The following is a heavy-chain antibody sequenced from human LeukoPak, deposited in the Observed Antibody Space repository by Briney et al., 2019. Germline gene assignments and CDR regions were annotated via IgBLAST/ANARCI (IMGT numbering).Heavy chain of an antibody. CDR1: GFTFDDYA. D-gene: IGHD1-26*01. V-gene: IGHV3-9*01. Sequence: GGSLRLSCAASGFTFDDYAMHWVRQAPGKGLEWVSGISWNSGSIGYADSVKGRFTISRDNAKNSLYLQMNSLRAEDTALYYCAKDTVGPSWYYFDYWGQGTLVTVSS. CDR2: ISWNSGSI. J-gene: IGHJ4*02. CDR3: AKDTVGPSWYYFDY.